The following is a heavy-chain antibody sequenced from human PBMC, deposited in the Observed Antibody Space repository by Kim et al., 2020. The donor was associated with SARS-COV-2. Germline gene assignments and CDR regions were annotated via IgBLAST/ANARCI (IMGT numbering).Heavy chain of an antibody. J-gene: IGHJ4*02. CDR1: GFSLTTTGVG. CDR3: AHATTETGGGY. V-gene: IGHV2-5*02. Sequence: SGPTLVNPTQTLTLTCTFSGFSLTTTGVGVGWIRQPPGKALEWLALIYWDDDKRYSPSLRSRLTITKETSKNQVVLTMTNLGPVDTATYYCAHATTETGGGYWGQGTLVTVSS. D-gene: IGHD3-16*01. CDR2: IYWDDDK.